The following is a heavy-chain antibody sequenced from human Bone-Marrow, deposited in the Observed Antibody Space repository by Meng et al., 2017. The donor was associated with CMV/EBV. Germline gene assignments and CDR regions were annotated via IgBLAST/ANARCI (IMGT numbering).Heavy chain of an antibody. J-gene: IGHJ6*02. CDR2: ISASGHYI. Sequence: GESLKISCEASGSPFDDFNINWVRQAPGKGLEWVSSISASGHYIYYADSVQGRFTISRDNAKASLYLQMNSLRAEDTAVYYCARASTSCFELPVHYYGYGMDVWGQGTTVTVSS. D-gene: IGHD1-7*01. V-gene: IGHV3-21*01. CDR3: ARASTSCFELPVHYYGYGMDV. CDR1: GSPFDDFN.